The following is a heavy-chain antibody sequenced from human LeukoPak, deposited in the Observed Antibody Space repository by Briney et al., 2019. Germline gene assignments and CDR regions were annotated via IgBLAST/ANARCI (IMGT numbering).Heavy chain of an antibody. CDR2: INPNSGGT. V-gene: IGHV1-2*04. D-gene: IGHD6-13*01. Sequence: GASVKVSCKASGYTFTSYYMHWVRQAPGQGLEWMGWINPNSGGTNYAQKFQGWVTMTRDTSISTAYMELSRLRSDDTAVYYCARAIYSSSWYSWFDPWGQGTLVTVSS. CDR1: GYTFTSYY. CDR3: ARAIYSSSWYSWFDP. J-gene: IGHJ5*02.